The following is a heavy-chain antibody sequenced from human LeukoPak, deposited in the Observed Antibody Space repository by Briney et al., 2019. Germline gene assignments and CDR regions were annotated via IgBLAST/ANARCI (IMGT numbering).Heavy chain of an antibody. CDR2: IIPILGIA. J-gene: IGHJ4*02. CDR1: GGTFSSYA. V-gene: IGHV1-69*04. D-gene: IGHD1-26*01. Sequence: GASVKVSCKASGGTFSSYAISWVRQAPGQGLEWMGRIIPILGIANYAQKFQGRVTITADKSTSTAYMELSSLRSEDTAVYYCARVANGGRYFTYYFDYWGQGTLVIVSS. CDR3: ARVANGGRYFTYYFDY.